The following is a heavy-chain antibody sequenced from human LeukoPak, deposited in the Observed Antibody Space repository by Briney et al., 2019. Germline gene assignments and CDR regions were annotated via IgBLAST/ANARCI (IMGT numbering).Heavy chain of an antibody. J-gene: IGHJ5*02. CDR3: ARQSRQQLAHSNWFDP. D-gene: IGHD6-13*01. CDR1: GASISSSSYY. CDR2: IYYSGST. V-gene: IGHV4-39*01. Sequence: SETLSLTCTVSGASISSSSYYWGWICQPPGKGLEWIGSIYYSGSTYYNPSLKSRVTISVDTSKNQFSLKLSSVTAADTAVYYCARQSRQQLAHSNWFDPWGQGTLVTVSS.